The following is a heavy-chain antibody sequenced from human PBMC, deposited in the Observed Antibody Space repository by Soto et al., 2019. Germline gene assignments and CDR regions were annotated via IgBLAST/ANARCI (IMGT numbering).Heavy chain of an antibody. Sequence: ASVKVSCKASGGTFSSYSISWVRQAPGQGLEWMGWISAYNGNTNYAQKLQGRVTMTTDTSTSTAYMELRSLRSDDTAVYYCARAPAAGTGWFDPWGQGTLVTVSS. V-gene: IGHV1-18*01. J-gene: IGHJ5*02. CDR1: GGTFSSYS. CDR3: ARAPAAGTGWFDP. D-gene: IGHD6-13*01. CDR2: ISAYNGNT.